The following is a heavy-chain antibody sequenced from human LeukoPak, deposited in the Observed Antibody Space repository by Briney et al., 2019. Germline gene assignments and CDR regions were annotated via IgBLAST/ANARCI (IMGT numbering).Heavy chain of an antibody. CDR1: GGTFSSYA. CDR3: AREPTRPSGYYSPYNWFDP. D-gene: IGHD3-22*01. CDR2: IIPILGIA. J-gene: IGHJ5*02. Sequence: SVKVSCKASGGTFSSYAISWVRQAPGQGLEWMGRIIPILGIANYAQKFQGRVTITADESTSTAYMELSSLRSEDTAVYYCAREPTRPSGYYSPYNWFDPWGQGTLVTVSS. V-gene: IGHV1-69*04.